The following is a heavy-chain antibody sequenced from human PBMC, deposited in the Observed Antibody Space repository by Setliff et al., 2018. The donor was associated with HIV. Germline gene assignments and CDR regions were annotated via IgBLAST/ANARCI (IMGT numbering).Heavy chain of an antibody. CDR3: AKTHSSGWCPPCYYYYYGMDV. CDR1: GGSISSSSYY. CDR2: IYYSGST. Sequence: SETLSLTCTVSGGSISSSSYYWGWIRQPPGKGLEWIGSIYYSGSTYYNPSLKSRVTISVDTSKNQFSLKLSSVTAADTAVYYCAKTHSSGWCPPCYYYYYGMDVWGQGTTXTVSS. D-gene: IGHD6-19*01. V-gene: IGHV4-39*01. J-gene: IGHJ6*02.